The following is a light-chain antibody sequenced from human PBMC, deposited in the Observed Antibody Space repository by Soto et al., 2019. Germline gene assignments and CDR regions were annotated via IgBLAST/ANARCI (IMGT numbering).Light chain of an antibody. J-gene: IGLJ2*01. CDR2: EVS. CDR3: SSYTGGTTYWI. V-gene: IGLV2-11*01. Sequence: QSVLTQPRSVSGSPGQSVTISCTGTSSDVGGYNYVSWYQQHPGKAPKLIIFEVSNRPSGVSNRFSGSKSGNTASLTISGLQPEDEADYHCSSYTGGTTYWIFGGGTQLTVL. CDR1: SSDVGGYNY.